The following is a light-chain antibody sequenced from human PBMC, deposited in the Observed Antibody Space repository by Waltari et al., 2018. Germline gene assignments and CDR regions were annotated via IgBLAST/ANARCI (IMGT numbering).Light chain of an antibody. CDR2: FAS. J-gene: IGKJ4*01. CDR3: HQSSRVPFT. V-gene: IGKV6-21*02. CDR1: RNIGSS. Sequence: EIVLTQSPDFQSVTPGEKVTITCRASRNIGSSLHWYKQKPDQSPKLLIKFASQSISGGPSRFSGSGSGTDFTLSINSLEAEDAATFYCHQSSRVPFTFGGGTKVEIK.